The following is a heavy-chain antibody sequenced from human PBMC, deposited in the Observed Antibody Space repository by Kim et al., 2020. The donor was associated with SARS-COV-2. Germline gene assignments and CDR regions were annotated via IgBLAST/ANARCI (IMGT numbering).Heavy chain of an antibody. D-gene: IGHD2-15*01. CDR1: GYTFTRFA. V-gene: IGHV1-3*01. CDR2: INGGNGNT. CDR3: ATSDRIVMALGY. Sequence: ASVKVSCKASGYTFTRFAMHWVRQAPGQGLEWMGRINGGNGNTDYSQTFQGRVTITRDTSATTAYMELSSLRSEDTAVYYCATSDRIVMALGYWGQGTL. J-gene: IGHJ4*02.